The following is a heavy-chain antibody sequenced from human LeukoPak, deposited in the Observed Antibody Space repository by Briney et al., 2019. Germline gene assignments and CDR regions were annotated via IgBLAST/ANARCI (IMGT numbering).Heavy chain of an antibody. CDR3: AKDGHTRAGVLSY. V-gene: IGHV3-30*18. Sequence: GESLRLSCAASGFTFSSYGMHWVRQAPGKGLEWVAVISYDGSNKYYADSVKGRFTISRDNSKNTLYLQMNSLRAEDTAVYYCAKDGHTRAGVLSYWGQGTLVTVSS. CDR1: GFTFSSYG. D-gene: IGHD1-1*01. J-gene: IGHJ4*02. CDR2: ISYDGSNK.